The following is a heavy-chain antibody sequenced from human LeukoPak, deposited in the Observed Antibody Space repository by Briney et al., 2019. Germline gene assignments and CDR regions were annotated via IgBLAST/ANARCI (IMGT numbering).Heavy chain of an antibody. Sequence: ASVKVSCKASGYKFTDDYMHWVRQAPGQGLEFMGWINPDSGFTNYAQKFKGRVTMTRDTSISTAYLEVRSLTSDDTAVYYCAPTAEAYSSWWKVWGQGTLVTVSS. CDR1: GYKFTDDY. CDR2: INPDSGFT. CDR3: APTAEAYSSWWKV. V-gene: IGHV1-2*02. D-gene: IGHD6-19*01. J-gene: IGHJ4*02.